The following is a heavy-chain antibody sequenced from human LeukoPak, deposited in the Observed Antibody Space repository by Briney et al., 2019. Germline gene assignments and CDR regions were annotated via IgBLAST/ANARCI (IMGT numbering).Heavy chain of an antibody. D-gene: IGHD4-17*01. CDR2: ISSSSSHI. CDR1: GFTFSSYS. V-gene: IGHV3-21*01. Sequence: GGSLRLSCAASGFTFSSYSMNWVRQAPGKGLEWVSSISSSSSHIYYADTVKGRFTISRDNGKNSLYLQMNSLRDEDTAVYYCARDRDYAFDYWGQGTLVTVS. CDR3: ARDRDYAFDY. J-gene: IGHJ4*02.